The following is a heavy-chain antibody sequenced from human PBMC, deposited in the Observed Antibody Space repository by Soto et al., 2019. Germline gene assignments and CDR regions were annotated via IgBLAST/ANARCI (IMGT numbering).Heavy chain of an antibody. D-gene: IGHD5-18*01. CDR3: ARGNVDTAMVTTRDFDY. CDR2: IIPIFGTA. CDR1: GGTFSSYA. J-gene: IGHJ4*02. Sequence: ASVKVSCKASGGTFSSYAISWVRQAPGQGLEWMGGIIPIFGTANYAQKFQGRVTITADESTSTAYMELSSLRSEDTAVYYCARGNVDTAMVTTRDFDYWGQGTLVTVSS. V-gene: IGHV1-69*13.